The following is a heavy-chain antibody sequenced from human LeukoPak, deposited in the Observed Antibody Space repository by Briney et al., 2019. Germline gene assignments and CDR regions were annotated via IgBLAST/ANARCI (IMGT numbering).Heavy chain of an antibody. CDR3: AKGPGYGGNAPFDY. J-gene: IGHJ4*02. CDR2: ISGSGGST. CDR1: GFTFSSYA. Sequence: GGSLRLSCAASGFTFSSYAMSWVRQAPGKGLEWVSAISGSGGSTYYADSVKGRFTISRDDSKNTLYLQMNNLRAEDTAVYYRAKGPGYGGNAPFDYWGQGTLVTVSS. D-gene: IGHD4-23*01. V-gene: IGHV3-23*01.